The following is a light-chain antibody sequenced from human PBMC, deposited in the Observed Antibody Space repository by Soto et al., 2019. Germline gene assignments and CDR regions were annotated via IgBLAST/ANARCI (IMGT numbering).Light chain of an antibody. CDR1: QSISNW. CDR3: QQYKSYPKT. CDR2: SAS. J-gene: IGKJ1*01. V-gene: IGKV1-5*03. Sequence: DIQMTQSPSTLSASVGDRVTITGRAIQSISNWLSWYQQKPGKAPKLLIYSASNLQGGVPSRFSGSGSGTEFTLTISSLQPDDFATYYCQQYKSYPKTFGQGTKVEIK.